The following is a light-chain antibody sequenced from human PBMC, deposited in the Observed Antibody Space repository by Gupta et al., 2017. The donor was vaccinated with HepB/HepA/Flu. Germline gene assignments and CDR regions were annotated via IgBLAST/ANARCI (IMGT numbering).Light chain of an antibody. CDR2: AAS. CDR3: QQSDSTLEVT. Sequence: DIQMTQSPSSLSASVGDRVTITCRASQSISSYLNWYQQKPGKAPKLLIYAASSLQSGVPSRFSGSGSGTDFTLTISSLQPEDFAPYYCQQSDSTLEVTFGHGTKVDIK. CDR1: QSISSY. J-gene: IGKJ3*01. V-gene: IGKV1-39*01.